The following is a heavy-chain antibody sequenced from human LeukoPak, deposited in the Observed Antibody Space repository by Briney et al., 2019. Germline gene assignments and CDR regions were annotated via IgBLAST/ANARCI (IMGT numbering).Heavy chain of an antibody. Sequence: GGSLRLSCAASGFDFSSYAMSWVRQAPGKGLEWVSVTSGSGGNPYYADSVKGRFTISRDNSKNTVYLHMNSLGAEDTALYYCGKETGIILVRGAVDYWGQGTLVTVSS. CDR2: TSGSGGNP. CDR3: GKETGIILVRGAVDY. CDR1: GFDFSSYA. V-gene: IGHV3-23*01. D-gene: IGHD3-10*01. J-gene: IGHJ4*02.